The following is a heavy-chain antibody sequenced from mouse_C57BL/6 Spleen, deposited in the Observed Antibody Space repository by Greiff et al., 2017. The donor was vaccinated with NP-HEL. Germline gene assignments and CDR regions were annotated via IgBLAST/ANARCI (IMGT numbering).Heavy chain of an antibody. J-gene: IGHJ2*01. CDR2: IYPGDGDT. V-gene: IGHV1-80*01. CDR1: GYAFSSYW. CDR3: AREEAYYSHSVYFDY. D-gene: IGHD2-12*01. Sequence: QVQLKESGAELVKPGASVKISCKASGYAFSSYWMNWVKQRPGKGLEWIGQIYPGDGDTNYNGKFKGKATLTADKSSSTAYMQLSSLTSEDSAVYFCAREEAYYSHSVYFDYWGQGTTLTVSS.